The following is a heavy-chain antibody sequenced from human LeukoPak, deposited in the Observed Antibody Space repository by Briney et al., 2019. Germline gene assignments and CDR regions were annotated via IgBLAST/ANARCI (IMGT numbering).Heavy chain of an antibody. CDR3: ARMIAAAGNARTTGAREPWSPSPQGMDV. V-gene: IGHV4-4*07. CDR2: IYTSGSI. CDR1: GGSISSYY. J-gene: IGHJ6*02. D-gene: IGHD6-13*01. Sequence: SETLSLTCTVSGGSISSYYWSWIRQPAGKGLEWIGRIYTSGSINYNPSLKSRVTMLVDTSKNQFSLKLSSVTAADTAVYYCARMIAAAGNARTTGAREPWSPSPQGMDVWGQGTTVTVSS.